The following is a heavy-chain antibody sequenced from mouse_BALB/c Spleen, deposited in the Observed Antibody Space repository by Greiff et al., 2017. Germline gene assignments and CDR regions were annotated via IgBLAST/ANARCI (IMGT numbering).Heavy chain of an antibody. D-gene: IGHD2-4*01. V-gene: IGHV5-6-3*01. J-gene: IGHJ3*01. CDR3: AFMITTTGPFAY. CDR2: INSNGGST. CDR1: GFTISSYG. Sequence: EVKLMESGGGLVQPGGSLKLSCAASGFTISSYGMSWVRQTPDKRLELVATINSNGGSTYYPDSVKGRFTISRDNAKNTLYLQMSSLKSEDTAMYYCAFMITTTGPFAYWGQGTLVTVSA.